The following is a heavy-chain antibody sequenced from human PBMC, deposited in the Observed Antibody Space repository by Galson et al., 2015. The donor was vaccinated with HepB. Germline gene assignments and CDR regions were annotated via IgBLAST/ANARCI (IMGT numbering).Heavy chain of an antibody. CDR2: IGGSSNYI. CDR1: GFTFSRHI. Sequence: SLRLSCAASGFTFSRHIMSWVRLAPGKGLEWVSSIGGSSNYIYYADSLKGRFTISRDNAKNSLYLQMNSLRAADTAVYYCARATSAVQTATFDHWGQGSLVTVSS. D-gene: IGHD6-13*01. CDR3: ARATSAVQTATFDH. V-gene: IGHV3-21*01. J-gene: IGHJ4*02.